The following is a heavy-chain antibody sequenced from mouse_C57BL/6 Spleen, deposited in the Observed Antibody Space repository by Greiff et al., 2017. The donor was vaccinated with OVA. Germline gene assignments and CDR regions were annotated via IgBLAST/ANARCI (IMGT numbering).Heavy chain of an antibody. Sequence: QVQLQQSGAELVRPGTSVKLSCKASGYTFTSYWMHWVKQRPGQGLEWIGVIDPSDSYTNYNQKFKGKATLTVDTSSSTAYMQLSSLTSEDSAVYYCAGPYAMDYWGQGTSVTVSS. CDR3: AGPYAMDY. CDR2: IDPSDSYT. J-gene: IGHJ4*01. V-gene: IGHV1-59*01. CDR1: GYTFTSYW.